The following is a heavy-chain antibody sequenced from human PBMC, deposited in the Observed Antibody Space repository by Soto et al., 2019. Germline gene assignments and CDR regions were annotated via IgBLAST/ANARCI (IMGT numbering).Heavy chain of an antibody. D-gene: IGHD3-16*01. CDR1: GGTSSSYA. Sequence: QVQLVQSGAEVKKPGSSVKVSCKASGGTSSSYAISWVRQAPGQGIEWMGGIIPIFGTPDYAQKFQGRVTITADESTSTAYMDLSSLRSEDTAVFYCASQPGGYNNRIDYWGQGTLVAVSS. J-gene: IGHJ4*02. CDR2: IIPIFGTP. CDR3: ASQPGGYNNRIDY. V-gene: IGHV1-69*12.